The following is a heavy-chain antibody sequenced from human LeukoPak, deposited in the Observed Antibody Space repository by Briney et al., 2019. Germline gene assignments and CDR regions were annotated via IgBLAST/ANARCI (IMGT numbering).Heavy chain of an antibody. CDR3: ARAGSGSYYNWFDP. V-gene: IGHV3-23*01. J-gene: IGHJ5*02. Sequence: QPGGSLRLSCAASGFTFSNHGMNWVRQAPGKGLEWVSGISGSGDTLYYADSVKGRFTISRDNSKNTLYLQMNSLRAEDTAVYYCARAGSGSYYNWFDPWGQGTLVTVSS. CDR1: GFTFSNHG. CDR2: ISGSGDTL. D-gene: IGHD3-10*01.